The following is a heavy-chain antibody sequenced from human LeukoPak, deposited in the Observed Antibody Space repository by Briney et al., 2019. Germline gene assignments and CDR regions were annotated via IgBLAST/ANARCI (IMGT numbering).Heavy chain of an antibody. Sequence: ASVKVSCKAAGYTFTSYGISLVRQAPGQGFEWMGGISAYNGNTNYAQKLQGRVTMTTDTSTSTAYMELRSLRSDDTAVYYCARFSSSSSWYEVNYYYYYMDVWGKASTVTVSS. CDR2: ISAYNGNT. CDR1: GYTFTSYG. D-gene: IGHD6-13*01. CDR3: ARFSSSSSWYEVNYYYYYMDV. J-gene: IGHJ6*03. V-gene: IGHV1-18*01.